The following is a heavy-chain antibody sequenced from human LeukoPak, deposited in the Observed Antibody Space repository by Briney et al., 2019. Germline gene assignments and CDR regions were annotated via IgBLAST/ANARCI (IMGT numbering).Heavy chain of an antibody. J-gene: IGHJ3*02. D-gene: IGHD6-19*01. V-gene: IGHV3-30*18. Sequence: GGSLRLSCAASGFTFDDYAMHWVRQAPGKGLEWVAVISYDGSNKYYADSVKGRFTISRDNSKNTLYLQMNSLRAEDTAEYYCAKDRWGAVAGTGDAFDIWGQGTMVTVSS. CDR2: ISYDGSNK. CDR3: AKDRWGAVAGTGDAFDI. CDR1: GFTFDDYA.